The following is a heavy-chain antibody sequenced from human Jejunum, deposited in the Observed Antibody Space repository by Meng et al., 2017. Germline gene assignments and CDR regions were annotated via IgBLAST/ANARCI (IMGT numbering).Heavy chain of an antibody. D-gene: IGHD1-26*01. CDR3: ARDCRLSGSYYFDY. J-gene: IGHJ4*02. CDR1: GYTFTGYY. CDR2: INPNNGDT. Sequence: ASVKVSCKASGYTFTGYYMHWVRQAPGQGLEWMGRINPNNGDTNYGQNFQGRVTMTRDTSISTAYIELSRLTSDDTAVYYCARDCRLSGSYYFDYWGQGTLVTVSS. V-gene: IGHV1-2*06.